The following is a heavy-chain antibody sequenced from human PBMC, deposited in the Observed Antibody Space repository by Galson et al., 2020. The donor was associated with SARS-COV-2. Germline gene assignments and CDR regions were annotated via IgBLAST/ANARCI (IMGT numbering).Heavy chain of an antibody. V-gene: IGHV1-2*04. D-gene: IGHD1-26*01. CDR3: ARGLPGATPYYFDY. Sequence: ASVKVSCKASGYTFTGYYMHWVRQAPGQGLEWMGWINPNSGGTNYAQKFQGWVTMTRDTSISTAYMELSRLRSDDTAVYYCARGLPGATPYYFDYWGQGTLVTVSS. CDR2: INPNSGGT. CDR1: GYTFTGYY. J-gene: IGHJ4*02.